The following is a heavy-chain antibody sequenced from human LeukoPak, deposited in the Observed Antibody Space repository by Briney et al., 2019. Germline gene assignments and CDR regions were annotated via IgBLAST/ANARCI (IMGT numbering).Heavy chain of an antibody. CDR3: ARLGHCSGYSCLNDY. J-gene: IGHJ4*02. CDR1: GGSINNYY. D-gene: IGHD2-15*01. CDR2: MYYSGRA. Sequence: PSETLSLTCTVSGGSINNYYWSWIRQPPGKGLEWIGYMYYSGRADYNPSLKSRVTISVDTSKNQFSLRLSSVTAADTAVYYCARLGHCSGYSCLNDYWGRGTLVTVSS. V-gene: IGHV4-59*08.